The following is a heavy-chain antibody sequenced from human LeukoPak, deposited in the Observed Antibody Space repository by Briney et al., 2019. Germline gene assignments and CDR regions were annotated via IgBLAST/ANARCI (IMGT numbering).Heavy chain of an antibody. CDR2: IRSKANSYAT. CDR1: GFTFSCSA. V-gene: IGHV3-73*01. CDR3: TRPHYDSSGYYYAFDY. D-gene: IGHD3-22*01. J-gene: IGHJ4*02. Sequence: GGSLRLSCAASGFTFSCSAMHWVRQASGKGLEWVGRIRSKANSYATAYAASVKGRFTISRDDSKNTAYLQMNSLKTEDTAVYYCTRPHYDSSGYYYAFDYWGQGTLVTVSS.